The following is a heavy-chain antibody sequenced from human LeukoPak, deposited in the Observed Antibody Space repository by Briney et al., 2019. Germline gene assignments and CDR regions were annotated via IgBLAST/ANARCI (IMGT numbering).Heavy chain of an antibody. CDR3: ARVKDSSGYYVFDY. J-gene: IGHJ4*02. V-gene: IGHV4-31*03. D-gene: IGHD3-22*01. CDR2: IYYSGST. Sequence: SETLSLTCTVSGSSISSGGYYWSWIRQHPGKGLEWIGYIYYSGSTYYNPSLKSRVTISVDTSKNQFSLKLGSVTAADTAVYYCARVKDSSGYYVFDYWGQGTLVTVSS. CDR1: GSSISSGGYY.